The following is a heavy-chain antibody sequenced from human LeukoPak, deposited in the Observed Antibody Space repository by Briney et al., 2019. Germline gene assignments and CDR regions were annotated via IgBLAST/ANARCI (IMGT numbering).Heavy chain of an antibody. CDR3: VRDRQNPYYDPPMDV. Sequence: SETLSLTCTVSGGSISSYYWSWIRQPPGKGLEWIGYIYYSGSTNYNPSLKSRVTISVDTSKNQFSLKLSSVTAADTAMYYCVRDRQNPYYDPPMDVWGKGTTVTVSS. V-gene: IGHV4-59*12. D-gene: IGHD3-16*01. CDR2: IYYSGST. J-gene: IGHJ6*03. CDR1: GGSISSYY.